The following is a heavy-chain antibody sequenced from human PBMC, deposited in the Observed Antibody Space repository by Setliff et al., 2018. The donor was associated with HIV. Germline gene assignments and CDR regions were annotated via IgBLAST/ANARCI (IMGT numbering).Heavy chain of an antibody. CDR1: AYSFSKYG. Sequence: ASVKVSCKASAYSFSKYGISWVRQAPGQGLEWMGWISGFNGNTEYGQNFQGRVTMTMDTSTSTVYMELRSLRSDDTAVYYCGRVPYRSAWFSGGHNPFDVWGQGTMVTVSS. CDR2: ISGFNGNT. J-gene: IGHJ3*01. D-gene: IGHD6-19*01. CDR3: GRVPYRSAWFSGGHNPFDV. V-gene: IGHV1-18*01.